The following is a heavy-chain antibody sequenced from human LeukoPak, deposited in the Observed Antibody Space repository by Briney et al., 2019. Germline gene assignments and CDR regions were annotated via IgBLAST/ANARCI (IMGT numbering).Heavy chain of an antibody. J-gene: IGHJ4*02. Sequence: VASVKGSCKASGYTFTGYYMHWVRQAPGQGLEWMGWINPNSGGTNYAQKFQGRVTMTRDTSISTAYMELSRLRSDDTAVYYCARGLGAAAGRVFDYWGQGTLVTVSS. D-gene: IGHD6-13*01. V-gene: IGHV1-2*02. CDR2: INPNSGGT. CDR1: GYTFTGYY. CDR3: ARGLGAAAGRVFDY.